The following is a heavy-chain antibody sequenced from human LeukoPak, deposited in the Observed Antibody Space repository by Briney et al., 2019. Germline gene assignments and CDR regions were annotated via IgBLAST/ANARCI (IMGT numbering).Heavy chain of an antibody. J-gene: IGHJ4*02. V-gene: IGHV5-51*01. D-gene: IGHD5-24*01. CDR3: ARGERAMATRKAGFDY. Sequence: GESLKISCTASGYDFANSWIGWVREMPGKGLEWVGIIYPRDSDTIYSPSFQGQVTISADKSIRTAYLQWSSLTASDTAMYYCARGERAMATRKAGFDYWGQGTLVTVSS. CDR2: IYPRDSDT. CDR1: GYDFANSW.